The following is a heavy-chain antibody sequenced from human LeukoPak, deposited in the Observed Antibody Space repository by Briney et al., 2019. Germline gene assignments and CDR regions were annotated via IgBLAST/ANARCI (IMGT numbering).Heavy chain of an antibody. J-gene: IGHJ5*02. CDR1: GGSISSGGYY. CDR2: VYYSGST. D-gene: IGHD2-15*01. Sequence: PSQTLSLTCTVSGGSISSGGYYWSWIRQHPGKGLEWIGYVYYSGSTYYNPSLKSRVNISLDTSKNQFSLKVSSVTAADTAVYYCARVHSFNWFDPWGQGTLVIVSS. V-gene: IGHV4-31*03. CDR3: ARVHSFNWFDP.